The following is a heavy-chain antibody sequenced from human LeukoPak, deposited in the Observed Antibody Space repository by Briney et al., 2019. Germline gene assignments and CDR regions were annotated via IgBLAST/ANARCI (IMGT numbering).Heavy chain of an antibody. CDR3: AREGGSSRSLEN. V-gene: IGHV4-4*07. D-gene: IGHD1-26*01. Sequence: SETLSLTCNVSGGSISSSYWSWTRQPAGKGLEWIGRIYASGSSNYNPSLKSRVTMSVDTSKNQFSLNLSSVTAADTAVYYCAREGGSSRSLENWGQGTLVTVSS. J-gene: IGHJ4*02. CDR2: IYASGSS. CDR1: GGSISSSY.